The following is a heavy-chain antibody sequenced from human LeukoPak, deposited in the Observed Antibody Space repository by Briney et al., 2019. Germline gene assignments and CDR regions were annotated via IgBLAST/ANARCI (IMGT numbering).Heavy chain of an antibody. CDR1: GGSISSYY. D-gene: IGHD3-22*01. CDR3: ARTYYYDSSGPCLDY. V-gene: IGHV4-59*01. J-gene: IGHJ4*02. Sequence: SETLSLTCTVSGGSISSYYWSWIRQPPGKGLEWIGYIYYSGSTNYNPSFKSRVTISVDTSKNQFSLRLSSVTAADTDVYYCARTYYYDSSGPCLDYWGQGTMVTVSS. CDR2: IYYSGST.